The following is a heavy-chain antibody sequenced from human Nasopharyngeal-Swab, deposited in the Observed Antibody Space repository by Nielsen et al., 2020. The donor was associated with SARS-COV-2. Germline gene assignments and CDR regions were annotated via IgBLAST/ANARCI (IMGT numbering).Heavy chain of an antibody. CDR1: GYIFTSYW. J-gene: IGHJ4*02. Sequence: KVSCKGSGYIFTSYWIGWVRQMPGKGLEWMGIIYPADSDSRYRLSFQGQVSISVDKSISTAYLQWNTLKASDTAIYYCVRRAFSASYFYFDYWGPGTLVTVSS. V-gene: IGHV5-51*01. CDR3: VRRAFSASYFYFDY. D-gene: IGHD1-26*01. CDR2: IYPADSDS.